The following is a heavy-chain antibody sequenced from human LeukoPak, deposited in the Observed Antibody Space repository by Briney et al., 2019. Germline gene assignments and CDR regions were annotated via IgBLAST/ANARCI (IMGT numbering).Heavy chain of an antibody. J-gene: IGHJ6*03. Sequence: SVKVSCKASGGTFSSYAISWVRQAPGQGLEWMGGIIPIFGTANYAQKFQGRVTITTDEPTSTAYMELSSLRSEDTAVYYCARDLRVPAAREGYYYYMDVWGKGTTVTVSS. CDR2: IIPIFGTA. V-gene: IGHV1-69*05. D-gene: IGHD2-2*01. CDR3: ARDLRVPAAREGYYYYMDV. CDR1: GGTFSSYA.